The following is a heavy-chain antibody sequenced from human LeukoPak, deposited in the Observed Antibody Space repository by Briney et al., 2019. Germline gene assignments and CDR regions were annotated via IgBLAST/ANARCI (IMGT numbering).Heavy chain of an antibody. Sequence: ASVTVSCKASGYTFTGYYLHWVRQAPGQGLEWMGWINPNSGDSSHTQTFQGRVTMTRDTSISTAYMELSRLRSDDTAVYYCARDAFGRMGAISNYWGQGTLVTVSS. CDR2: INPNSGDS. V-gene: IGHV1-2*02. CDR3: ARDAFGRMGAISNY. J-gene: IGHJ4*02. D-gene: IGHD1-26*01. CDR1: GYTFTGYY.